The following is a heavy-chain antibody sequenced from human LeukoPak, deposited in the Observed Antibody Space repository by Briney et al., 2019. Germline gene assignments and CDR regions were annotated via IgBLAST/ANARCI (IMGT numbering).Heavy chain of an antibody. D-gene: IGHD6-13*01. J-gene: IGHJ3*02. Sequence: SQTLSLTCTVSGGSISSGSYYWSWIRQPAGKGLEWIGRIYTSGSTNYNPSLKSRVTISVDTSKNQFSLKLSSVTAADTAVYYCARDLFSSSLYVNDAFDIWGQGTMVTVSS. V-gene: IGHV4-61*02. CDR3: ARDLFSSSLYVNDAFDI. CDR1: GGSISSGSYY. CDR2: IYTSGST.